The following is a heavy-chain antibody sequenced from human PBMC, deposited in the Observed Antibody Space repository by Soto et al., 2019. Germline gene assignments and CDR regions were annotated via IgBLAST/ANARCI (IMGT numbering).Heavy chain of an antibody. CDR3: ARVPGYYYDSSGYYGEIDAFDI. CDR1: GGPISSGDYY. Sequence: QVQLQESGPGLVKPSQTLSLTCTVSGGPISSGDYYWSWIRQPPGKGLEWIGYIYYSGSTYYNPSLKSRVTISVDTSKNQFSLKLSSVTAADTAVYYCARVPGYYYDSSGYYGEIDAFDIWGQGTMVTVSS. V-gene: IGHV4-30-4*01. J-gene: IGHJ3*02. D-gene: IGHD3-22*01. CDR2: IYYSGST.